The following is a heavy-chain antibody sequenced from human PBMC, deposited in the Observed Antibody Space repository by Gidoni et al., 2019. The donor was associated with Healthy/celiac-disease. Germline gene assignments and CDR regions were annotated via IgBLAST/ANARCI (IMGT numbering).Heavy chain of an antibody. Sequence: EVQLVESGGGLVQPGGSLRLSCAASGFTFSSYWMSWVRQAPGKGLEWVANIKQEGSEKYYVDSVKGRFTISRDNAKNSLYLQMNSLRAEDTAVYYCVGGYSSSWGLDYWGQGTLVTVSS. J-gene: IGHJ4*02. V-gene: IGHV3-7*01. D-gene: IGHD6-13*01. CDR3: VGGYSSSWGLDY. CDR1: GFTFSSYW. CDR2: IKQEGSEK.